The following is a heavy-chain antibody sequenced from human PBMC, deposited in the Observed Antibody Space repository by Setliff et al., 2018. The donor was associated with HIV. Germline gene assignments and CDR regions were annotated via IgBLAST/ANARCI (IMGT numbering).Heavy chain of an antibody. J-gene: IGHJ4*02. Sequence: LSLTCAVYGGSLSGYHWSWIRQSPEKGLEWIGEINHGGSTNYNPSLKSRVTMSVDTSKNQFSLKLSSVTAADTAVYYCARGGGYDRSGYYPFDYWGQGTPVTVSS. CDR1: GGSLSGYH. V-gene: IGHV4-34*01. D-gene: IGHD3-22*01. CDR3: ARGGGYDRSGYYPFDY. CDR2: INHGGST.